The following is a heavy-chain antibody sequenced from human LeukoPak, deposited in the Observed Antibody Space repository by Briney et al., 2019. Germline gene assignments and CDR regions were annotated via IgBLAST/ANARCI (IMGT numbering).Heavy chain of an antibody. CDR3: ARIPLGTATSDY. CDR1: GFSLSTSGMC. V-gene: IGHV2-70*11. CDR2: IDWDDDK. J-gene: IGHJ4*02. Sequence: SGPALVEPTQTLTLTCTFSGFSLSTSGMCVSWIRQPPGKALEWLARIDWDDDKYYSTSLKTRLTISKDTSKNQVVLTMTNMDPVDTATYYCARIPLGTATSDYWGQGTLVTVSS. D-gene: IGHD2-8*02.